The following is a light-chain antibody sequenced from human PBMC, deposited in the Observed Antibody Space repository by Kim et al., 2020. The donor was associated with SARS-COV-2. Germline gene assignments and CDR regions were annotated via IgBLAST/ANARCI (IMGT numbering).Light chain of an antibody. Sequence: GQSDTLSCPGTTSPVTGYHFASWYQQHPGQAPKPLIYNVNNRPSGAPTRFSGSHSGNTASLTLSGPQAEDETDYYCSPSTSSTPWVFGGGTQLTVL. J-gene: IGLJ3*02. CDR1: TSPVTGYHF. V-gene: IGLV2-14*04. CDR3: SPSTSSTPWV. CDR2: NVN.